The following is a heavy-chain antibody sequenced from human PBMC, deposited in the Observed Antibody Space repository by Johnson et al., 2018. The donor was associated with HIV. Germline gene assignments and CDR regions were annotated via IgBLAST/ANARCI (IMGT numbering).Heavy chain of an antibody. V-gene: IGHV3-30*04. CDR3: ARESRTTVVISGGAFDI. D-gene: IGHD4-23*01. J-gene: IGHJ3*02. Sequence: QVQLVESGGGLIQPGGSLRLSCAASGFTFSSYAMHWVRQAPGKGLEWVAVISYDGSNKYYADSVKGRFTISRDNSKNTLYLQMNSLRAEDTAVYYRARESRTTVVISGGAFDIWGQGTMVTVSS. CDR1: GFTFSSYA. CDR2: ISYDGSNK.